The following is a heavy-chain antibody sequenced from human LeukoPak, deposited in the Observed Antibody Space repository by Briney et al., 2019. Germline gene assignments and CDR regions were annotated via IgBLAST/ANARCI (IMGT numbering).Heavy chain of an antibody. CDR3: AKVLPQYSDNWPDYHMDV. J-gene: IGHJ6*03. CDR2: IKQDGSDK. Sequence: GGSLRPSCAASGFTFSSYWMTWIRQAPGKGLEWVANIKQDGSDKYYVDSVKGRFTISRDNAKNSLYLQMSSLRAEDTAVYYCAKVLPQYSDNWPDYHMDVWGKGTTVTVSS. V-gene: IGHV3-7*01. CDR1: GFTFSSYW. D-gene: IGHD1-1*01.